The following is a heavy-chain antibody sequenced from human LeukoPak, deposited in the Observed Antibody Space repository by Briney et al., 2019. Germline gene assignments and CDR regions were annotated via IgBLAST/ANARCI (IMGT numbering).Heavy chain of an antibody. V-gene: IGHV1-2*02. CDR2: INPNNGGT. Sequence: GASVKVSCKASGYTFTSYGISWVRQAPGQGLEWMGWINPNNGGTKYARRFQGRVTMTGDTSINTAYMELSRLTSDDTAVYFCAKAATVTTRHDYYYYYLDVWGKGTTVTVSS. CDR3: AKAATVTTRHDYYYYYLDV. J-gene: IGHJ6*03. D-gene: IGHD4-17*01. CDR1: GYTFTSYG.